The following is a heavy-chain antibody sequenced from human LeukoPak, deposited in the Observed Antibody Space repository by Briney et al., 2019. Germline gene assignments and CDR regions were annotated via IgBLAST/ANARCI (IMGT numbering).Heavy chain of an antibody. V-gene: IGHV3-74*01. CDR2: ISGDGSTT. J-gene: IGHJ4*02. CDR3: ARGTYYGSFDL. Sequence: GGSLRLSCAASGFTFSSYWMHWVRQAPGKGLVWVSRISGDGSTTSYADSVKGRFTISRDNVKNTLHLQMNSLRVEDTSVYYCARGTYYGSFDLWGQGTLVTVSS. D-gene: IGHD4-17*01. CDR1: GFTFSSYW.